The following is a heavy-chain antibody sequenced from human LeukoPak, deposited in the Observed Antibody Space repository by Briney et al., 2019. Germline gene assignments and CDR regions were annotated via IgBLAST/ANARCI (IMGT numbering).Heavy chain of an antibody. CDR1: GYSFTSYW. J-gene: IGHJ4*02. Sequence: GESQKISCKGSGYSFTSYWIGWVRQMPGKGLEWMGIIYPGDSDTRYSPSFQGQVTISADKSISTAYLQWSSLKASDTAMYYCARADSGSYLAYYFDYWGQGTLVTVSS. CDR3: ARADSGSYLAYYFDY. CDR2: IYPGDSDT. D-gene: IGHD1-26*01. V-gene: IGHV5-51*01.